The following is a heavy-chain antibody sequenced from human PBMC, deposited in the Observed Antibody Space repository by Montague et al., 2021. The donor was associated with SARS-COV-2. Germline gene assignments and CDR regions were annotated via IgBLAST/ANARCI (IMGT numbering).Heavy chain of an antibody. CDR1: GFTFSDCY. D-gene: IGHD3-10*01. V-gene: IGHV3-11*03. J-gene: IGHJ6*02. Sequence: SLRLSCAASGFTFSDCYMTWIRQAPGKGLEWLSYISTWSTYTNYADSVKGRFTISRGDAKNSLYLQMNSLRAEDTAVYYCASFTMVRGAPGYGMDVWGQGTPVTVSS. CDR2: ISTWSTYT. CDR3: ASFTMVRGAPGYGMDV.